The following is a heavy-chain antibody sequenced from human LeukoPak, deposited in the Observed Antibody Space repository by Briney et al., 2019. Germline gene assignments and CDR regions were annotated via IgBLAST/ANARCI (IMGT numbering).Heavy chain of an antibody. CDR2: IIPIFGTA. CDR3: AREMTIITYSFDS. V-gene: IGHV1-69*13. CDR1: GGTFSSYA. D-gene: IGHD5-24*01. J-gene: IGHJ4*02. Sequence: SVKVSCKASGGTFSSYAISWVRQAPGQGLEWMGGIIPIFGTANYAQKFQGRVTITADESTSTAYMELSSLRSEDTAVYYCAREMTIITYSFDSWGQGTLVTVSS.